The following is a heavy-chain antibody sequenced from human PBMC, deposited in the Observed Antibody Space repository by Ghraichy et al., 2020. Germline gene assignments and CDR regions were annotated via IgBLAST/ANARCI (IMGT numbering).Heavy chain of an antibody. CDR3: AKGSSSWYDFNWFDP. J-gene: IGHJ5*02. CDR1: GFTFSSYA. CDR2: ISGSGGST. V-gene: IGHV3-23*01. Sequence: GGSLRLSCAASGFTFSSYAMSWVRQAPGKGLEWVSAISGSGGSTYYADSVKGRFTISRDNSKNTLYLQMNSLRAEDTAVYYCAKGSSSWYDFNWFDPWGQGILVNVSS. D-gene: IGHD6-13*01.